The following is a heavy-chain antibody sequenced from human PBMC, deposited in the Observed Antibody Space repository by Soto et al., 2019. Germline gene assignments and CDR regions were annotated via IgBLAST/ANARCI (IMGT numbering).Heavy chain of an antibody. D-gene: IGHD3-16*02. CDR1: GFTLSMSA. Sequence: PGGSLRLSCASSGFTLSMSAVNWVRQAPGKGLEWVSYISDSGDRTYYADFVKGRFTISRDRSKNTVSLQMDSLRAEDTAVYYCAKDRGIIVKAGDAFDVWGQGTKVTVSS. J-gene: IGHJ3*01. CDR3: AKDRGIIVKAGDAFDV. CDR2: ISDSGDRT. V-gene: IGHV3-23*01.